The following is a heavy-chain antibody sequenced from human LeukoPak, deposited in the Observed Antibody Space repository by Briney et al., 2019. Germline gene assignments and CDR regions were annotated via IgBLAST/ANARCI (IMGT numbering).Heavy chain of an antibody. J-gene: IGHJ4*02. CDR2: INHSGST. V-gene: IGHV4-34*01. CDR3: ARERPSYYDILTGYYPRSLPYYFDY. CDR1: GGSFSGYY. D-gene: IGHD3-9*01. Sequence: SETLSLTCAGYGGSFSGYYWSWIRQPPGKGLEWIGEINHSGSTNYNPSLKSRVTISVDTSKNQFSLKLSSVTAADTAVYYCARERPSYYDILTGYYPRSLPYYFDYWGQGTLVTVSS.